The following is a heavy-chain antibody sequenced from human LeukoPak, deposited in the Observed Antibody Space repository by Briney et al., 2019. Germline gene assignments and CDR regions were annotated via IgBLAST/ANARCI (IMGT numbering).Heavy chain of an antibody. J-gene: IGHJ5*02. CDR3: ASRNVPTNWFDP. CDR1: GYSITSAYY. D-gene: IGHD5-12*01. V-gene: IGHV4-38-2*01. Sequence: PSETLSLTCAVSGYSITSAYYWGWIRRPPGKGLEWIGSIYHSGSTYYNPSLKRRVTISVDTSKHQFFLKLSSVTAADTAVYYCASRNVPTNWFDPWGQGTLVTVSS. CDR2: IYHSGST.